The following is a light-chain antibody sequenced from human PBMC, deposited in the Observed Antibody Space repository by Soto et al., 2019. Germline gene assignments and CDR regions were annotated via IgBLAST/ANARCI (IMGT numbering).Light chain of an antibody. J-gene: IGLJ3*02. Sequence: SALTQPRSVSASPGQSVTISCTGTSSNVGGYNYVSWYQQNPGKAPKLMIYDASKRPPGVPDRFSGSKSGNAAFLTISGLQVEDEADYYCCSYAASYTLLFGGGTKLTVL. CDR2: DAS. CDR3: CSYAASYTLL. CDR1: SSNVGGYNY. V-gene: IGLV2-11*01.